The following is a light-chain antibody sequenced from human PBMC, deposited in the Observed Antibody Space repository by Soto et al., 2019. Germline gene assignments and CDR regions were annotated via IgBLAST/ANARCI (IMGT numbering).Light chain of an antibody. V-gene: IGKV3-11*01. J-gene: IGKJ3*01. Sequence: EIMLTQSPGTLSLTPGERATLSCRASQSVGNYVAWYQQKPGQAPGLLIYAASNTATGIPARFSGSGSGTDFPLTISSLEPEDFAVYYCQQRSNWATFGPGTNVDI. CDR3: QQRSNWAT. CDR2: AAS. CDR1: QSVGNY.